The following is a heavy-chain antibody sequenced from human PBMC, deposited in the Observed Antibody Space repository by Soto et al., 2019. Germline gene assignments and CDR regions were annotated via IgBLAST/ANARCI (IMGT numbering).Heavy chain of an antibody. V-gene: IGHV3-30*03. CDR3: ARFWSPVTAAVDDY. D-gene: IGHD6-13*01. J-gene: IGHJ4*02. Sequence: QVQLVESGGGVVQPGRSLRLSCAASGFTFSNFGMQWVRQAPGKGLEWVASISYDGNIKYSAASVKGRFTISRDNSRITLYLHMNSLRSEDTAVYYCARFWSPVTAAVDDYWGQGTLVTVS. CDR2: ISYDGNIK. CDR1: GFTFSNFG.